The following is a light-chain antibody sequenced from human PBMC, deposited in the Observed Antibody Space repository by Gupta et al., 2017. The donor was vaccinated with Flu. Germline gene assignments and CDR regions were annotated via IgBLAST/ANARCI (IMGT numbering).Light chain of an antibody. Sequence: SYELTQPPPVSVSPGPQASITCSGDKLGDIYACCYHQKPGQSPVLVIYHDSKRPSGIPERFSGSNSGNTATLTISGTQAMDDADYYFQAWDSSWVFGGGTKLTVL. CDR1: KLGDIY. CDR2: HDS. J-gene: IGLJ3*02. CDR3: QAWDSSWV. V-gene: IGLV3-1*01.